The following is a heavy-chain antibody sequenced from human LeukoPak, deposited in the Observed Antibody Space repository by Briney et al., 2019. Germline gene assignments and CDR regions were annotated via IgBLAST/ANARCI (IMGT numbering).Heavy chain of an antibody. V-gene: IGHV1-8*01. CDR3: ARGYSYGFPYYYYYMDV. J-gene: IGHJ6*03. CDR1: GYTFTSYD. Sequence: ASVTVSCKASGYTFTSYDINWVRQATGQGLEWMGWMNPNSGNTGYAQKFQGRVTMTRNTSISTAYMELSSLRSEDTAVYYCARGYSYGFPYYYYYMDVWGKGTTVTISS. D-gene: IGHD5-18*01. CDR2: MNPNSGNT.